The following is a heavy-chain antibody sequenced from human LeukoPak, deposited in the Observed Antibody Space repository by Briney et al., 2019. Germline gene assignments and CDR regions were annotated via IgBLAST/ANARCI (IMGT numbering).Heavy chain of an antibody. V-gene: IGHV1-2*02. D-gene: IGHD3-3*01. CDR1: GYTFTGYY. Sequence: ASVKVSCKASGYTFTGYYMHWVRQAPGQGLEWMGWINPNSGGTNYAQKFQGRVTMTRDTSINTAYMELSRLRSDDTAVYYCARTHYDFWSGYSTDYWGQGTLVTVSS. J-gene: IGHJ4*02. CDR2: INPNSGGT. CDR3: ARTHYDFWSGYSTDY.